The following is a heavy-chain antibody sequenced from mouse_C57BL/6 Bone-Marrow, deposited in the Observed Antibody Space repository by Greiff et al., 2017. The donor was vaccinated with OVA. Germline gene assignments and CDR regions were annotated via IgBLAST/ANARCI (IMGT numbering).Heavy chain of an antibody. V-gene: IGHV1-82*01. J-gene: IGHJ2*01. CDR1: GYAFSSSW. CDR2: IYPGDGDT. Sequence: VQVVESGPELVKPGASVKISCKASGYAFSSSWMNWVKQRPGKGLEWIGRIYPGDGDTNYNGKFKGKATLTADKSSSTAYMQLSSLTSEDSAVYFCARSVYYLDYWGQGTTLTVSS. CDR3: ARSVYYLDY.